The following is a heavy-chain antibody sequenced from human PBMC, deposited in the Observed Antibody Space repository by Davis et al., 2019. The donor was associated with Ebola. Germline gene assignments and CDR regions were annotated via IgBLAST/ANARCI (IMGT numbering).Heavy chain of an antibody. V-gene: IGHV7-4-1*02. CDR1: GYTFTSYA. J-gene: IGHJ5*02. CDR3: ARVSRITMVRGVIGWFDP. D-gene: IGHD3-10*01. Sequence: AASVTVSCKASGYTFTSYAMNLVRQAPGQGLEWMGWINTNTGNPTYAQGFTGRFVFSLDTYVSTAYLQISSLKAEDTAVYYFARVSRITMVRGVIGWFDPWGQGTLVTVSS. CDR2: INTNTGNP.